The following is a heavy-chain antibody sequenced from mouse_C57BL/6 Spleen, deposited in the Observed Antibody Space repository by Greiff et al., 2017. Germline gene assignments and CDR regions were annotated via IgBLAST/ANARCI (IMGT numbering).Heavy chain of an antibody. D-gene: IGHD2-12*01. CDR3: ARGGYSYFDV. V-gene: IGHV14-3*01. CDR1: GFTFTNTY. J-gene: IGHJ1*03. CDR2: IDPANGNT. Sequence: VQLQQSVAELVRPGASVTLSCTASGFTFTNTYMHWVKQRPEQGLEWIGRIDPANGNTTYTPKFPGKATITADTSSTTAYPPLRSLTYEAASVYYCARGGYSYFDVWGTGTTVTVSS.